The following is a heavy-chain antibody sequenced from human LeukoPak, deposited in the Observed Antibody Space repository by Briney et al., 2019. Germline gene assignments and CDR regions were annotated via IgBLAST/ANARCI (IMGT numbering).Heavy chain of an antibody. CDR2: IYYSGST. CDR1: GGSISNYY. CDR3: ARALSGTYGLFQH. Sequence: SETLSLTCTVSGGSISNYYWSWIRQPPGKGLEWIGYIYYSGSTYYNPSLRSRVTISVGTSKNQFSLNLNSVTAADTAVYYCARALSGTYGLFQHWGQGTLVTVSS. D-gene: IGHD1-26*01. J-gene: IGHJ1*01. V-gene: IGHV4-59*01.